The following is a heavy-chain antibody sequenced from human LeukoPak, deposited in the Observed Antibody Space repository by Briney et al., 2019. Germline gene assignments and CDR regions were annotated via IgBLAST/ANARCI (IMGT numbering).Heavy chain of an antibody. D-gene: IGHD3-22*01. CDR2: IYSGGST. CDR1: GFTFSSNY. Sequence: PGGSLRLSCAASGFTFSSNYMSWVRQAPGKGLEWVSVIYSGGSTYYADSVKGRFTISRDNSKNTLYLQMNSLRAEDTAVYYCARTGYYYDSSGYEYYYYGMDVWGQGTTVTVSS. CDR3: ARTGYYYDSSGYEYYYYGMDV. J-gene: IGHJ6*02. V-gene: IGHV3-53*01.